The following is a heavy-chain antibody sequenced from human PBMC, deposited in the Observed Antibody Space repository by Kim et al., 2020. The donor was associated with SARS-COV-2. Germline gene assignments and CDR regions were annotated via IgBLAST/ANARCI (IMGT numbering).Heavy chain of an antibody. V-gene: IGHV4-31*03. D-gene: IGHD3-3*01. Sequence: SETLSLTCTVSGGSISSGGYYWSWIRQHPGKGLEWIGYIYYSGSTYYNPSLKSRVTISVDTSKNQFSLKLSSVTAADTAVYYCAREGNEWFPGGWFDPWGQGTLVTVSS. CDR2: IYYSGST. CDR1: GGSISSGGYY. CDR3: AREGNEWFPGGWFDP. J-gene: IGHJ5*02.